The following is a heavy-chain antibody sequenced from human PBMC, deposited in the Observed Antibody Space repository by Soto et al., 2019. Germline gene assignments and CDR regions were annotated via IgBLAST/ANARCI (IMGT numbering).Heavy chain of an antibody. CDR3: ARDPRSITGTTSSEDFQH. CDR2: IIPIFGIT. D-gene: IGHD1-1*01. V-gene: IGHV1-69*01. CDR1: GGTFSGYA. Sequence: QAQLMQSGAEVKEPGSSVKVSCKASGGTFSGYAISWVRQAPGQGLEWLGGIIPIFGITNYAQKFQNRLTIAADESSATVYMELRRLTSEDAAIYYCARDPRSITGTTSSEDFQHWGQGTLVSVS. J-gene: IGHJ1*01.